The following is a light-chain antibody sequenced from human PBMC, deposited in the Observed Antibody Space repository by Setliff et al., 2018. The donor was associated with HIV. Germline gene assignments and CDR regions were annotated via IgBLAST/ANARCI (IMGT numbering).Light chain of an antibody. CDR1: SSNIGANYA. J-gene: IGLJ1*01. CDR2: DNS. V-gene: IGLV1-40*01. CDR3: QSYDTSLNSYV. Sequence: QSVLTQPPSVSGAPGQRVSVSCTGSSSNIGANYAVHWYQQFPGAAPKLVVYDNSNRASGVPDRFSGSNSGTSASLAIAGLQPEDEADYYCQSYDTSLNSYVFGTGTKVTVL.